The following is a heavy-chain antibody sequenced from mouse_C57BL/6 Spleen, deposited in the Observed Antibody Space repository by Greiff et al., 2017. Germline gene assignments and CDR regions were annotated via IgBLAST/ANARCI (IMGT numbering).Heavy chain of an antibody. Sequence: QVQLKESGAELVKPGASVKISCKASGYAFSSYWMNWVKQRPGKGLEWIGQIYPGDGDTNYNGKFKGKATLTADKSSSTAYMQLSSLTSEDSAVYFCAREDSNPYFDYWGQGTTLTVSS. D-gene: IGHD2-5*01. V-gene: IGHV1-80*01. CDR3: AREDSNPYFDY. J-gene: IGHJ2*01. CDR1: GYAFSSYW. CDR2: IYPGDGDT.